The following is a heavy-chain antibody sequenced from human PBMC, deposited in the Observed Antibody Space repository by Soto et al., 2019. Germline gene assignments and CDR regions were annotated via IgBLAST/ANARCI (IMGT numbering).Heavy chain of an antibody. J-gene: IGHJ6*02. CDR1: GGTFNNFA. Sequence: QVLLVQSGAEVKKPGSSVKVSCKTSGGTFNNFAISWVRLAPGQGLEWMGVIIPRFATPTYAQRFQGRVSITADESTSTAYLELSSLTSDDTAVYYCARDRVMRVNSYYYGVDVWGQGTTVTVSS. CDR2: IIPRFATP. D-gene: IGHD2-21*01. V-gene: IGHV1-69*12. CDR3: ARDRVMRVNSYYYGVDV.